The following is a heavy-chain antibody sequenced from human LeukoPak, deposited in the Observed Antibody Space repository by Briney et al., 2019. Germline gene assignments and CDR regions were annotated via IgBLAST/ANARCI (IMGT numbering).Heavy chain of an antibody. V-gene: IGHV1-69*04. J-gene: IGHJ4*02. Sequence: SVKVSCKASGGTFSSYAISWVRQAPGQGLEWMGRIIPILGIANYAQKFQGRVTITADKSTSTAYMELSSLRSEDTAVYYCARGYYYGSGSYCGYWGQGTLVTVSS. CDR1: GGTFSSYA. CDR2: IIPILGIA. D-gene: IGHD3-10*01. CDR3: ARGYYYGSGSYCGY.